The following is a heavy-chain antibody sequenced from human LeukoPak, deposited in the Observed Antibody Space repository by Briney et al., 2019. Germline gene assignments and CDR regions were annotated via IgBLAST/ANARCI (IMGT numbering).Heavy chain of an antibody. CDR2: INNVRSHI. CDR1: GFTFSTSA. CDR3: ARGHQVAARPVDY. J-gene: IGHJ4*02. D-gene: IGHD6-6*01. V-gene: IGHV3-21*06. Sequence: GGSLRLSCAASGFTFSTSAMNWVRQAPGKGLEWVSSINNVRSHIYYADSVRGRFTISRDNANNVLYLQMNSLRAEDTAVYYCARGHQVAARPVDYWGQGTLVTVSS.